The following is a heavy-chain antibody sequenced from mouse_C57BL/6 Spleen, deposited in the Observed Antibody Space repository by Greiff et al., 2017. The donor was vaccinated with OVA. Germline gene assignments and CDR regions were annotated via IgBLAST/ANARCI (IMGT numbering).Heavy chain of an antibody. D-gene: IGHD1-1*01. CDR1: GYTFTSYW. Sequence: QVQLKQPGAELVKPGASVKLSCKASGYTFTSYWMHWVKQRPGQGLEWIGMIHPNSGSTNYNEKFKSKATLTVDKSSSTAYMQLSSLTSEDSAVYYCASSGSSFDYWGKGTTLTVSS. J-gene: IGHJ2*01. CDR2: IHPNSGST. CDR3: ASSGSSFDY. V-gene: IGHV1-64*01.